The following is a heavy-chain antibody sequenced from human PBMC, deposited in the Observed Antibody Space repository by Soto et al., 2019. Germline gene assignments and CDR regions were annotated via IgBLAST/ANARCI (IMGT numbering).Heavy chain of an antibody. CDR1: GGSVSNNTYY. D-gene: IGHD4-17*01. CDR3: ARTTAVPNTLRSRSFFDY. V-gene: IGHV4-61*01. Sequence: PSETLSLTCSVSGGSVSNNTYYWSWIRQPPGKRLEWIGYVYYSGTTNYNPSLKSRVTISVDLSKNQFSLRLSSVTTADTALYYCARTTAVPNTLRSRSFFDYWGQGTLV. J-gene: IGHJ4*02. CDR2: VYYSGTT.